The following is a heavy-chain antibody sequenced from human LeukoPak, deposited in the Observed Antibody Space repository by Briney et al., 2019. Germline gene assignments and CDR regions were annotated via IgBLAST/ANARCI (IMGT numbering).Heavy chain of an antibody. Sequence: GGSLRLSCAVSGFSVSTKYMSWVRQAPGKGLEWVSVIYSGGTTYYADSVKGRFTISRDNSKNTLYLQMNSLRAEDTAVYYCARDPLGSCSGGSCSGYFDYWGQGTLVTVSS. CDR2: IYSGGTT. J-gene: IGHJ4*02. D-gene: IGHD2-15*01. CDR3: ARDPLGSCSGGSCSGYFDY. V-gene: IGHV3-66*01. CDR1: GFSVSTKY.